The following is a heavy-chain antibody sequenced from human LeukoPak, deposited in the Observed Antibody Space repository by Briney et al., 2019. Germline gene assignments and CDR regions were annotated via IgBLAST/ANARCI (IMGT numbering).Heavy chain of an antibody. Sequence: GGALRLSCAASGFIFRNYAMSWVRQAPGKGLEWVSAITGIGDTTYYADSVKGRFTVSRDNSKNTLYVEMNTLRAEDTAVYYCAKGGDYDILTGYYVSDFWGQGTLVTVSS. J-gene: IGHJ4*02. CDR3: AKGGDYDILTGYYVSDF. CDR1: GFIFRNYA. CDR2: ITGIGDTT. D-gene: IGHD3-9*01. V-gene: IGHV3-23*01.